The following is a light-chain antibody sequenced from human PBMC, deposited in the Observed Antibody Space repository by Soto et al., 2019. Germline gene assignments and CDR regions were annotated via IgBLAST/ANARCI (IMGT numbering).Light chain of an antibody. CDR1: SSNIGNNY. Sequence: QPVLTQPPSVSAAPGQKVTISCSGSSSNIGNNYVSWYQHLPGTAPKLLIYENDKRPSGIPDRFSGSKSGTSATLGITGLQTGDEADYYCATWDTSLSGGVFGGGTKLTVL. CDR2: END. CDR3: ATWDTSLSGGV. V-gene: IGLV1-51*02. J-gene: IGLJ2*01.